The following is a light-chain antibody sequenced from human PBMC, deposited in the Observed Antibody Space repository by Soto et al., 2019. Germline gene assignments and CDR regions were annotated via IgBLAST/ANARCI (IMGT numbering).Light chain of an antibody. J-gene: IGKJ5*01. CDR3: KQYSSSPIT. V-gene: IGKV3-20*01. CDR2: GAS. Sequence: EIVLTQSPGTLSLSPGERATLSCRASQSFSSTYLAWYQQKPGQAPRLLIYGASSRATGIPDRFSGGGSGTDFSLTIRRLDTEDFAVYDCKQYSSSPITFGKGTRREIK. CDR1: QSFSSTY.